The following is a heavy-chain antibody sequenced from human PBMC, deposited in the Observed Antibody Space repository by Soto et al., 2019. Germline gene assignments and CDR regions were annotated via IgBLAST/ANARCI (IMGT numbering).Heavy chain of an antibody. Sequence: EVQLLESGGGLVQPGGSLRLSCAASGFTFSSYAMSWVRQAPGKGLEWVSAISGSGGSTYYADSVKGRFTISRDNSKNTLYLQMNRLRAEDTAVYYCAKESGGRAAAGLNEYYYSYYMDVWGKGTTVTVSS. V-gene: IGHV3-23*01. CDR3: AKESGGRAAAGLNEYYYSYYMDV. J-gene: IGHJ6*03. CDR2: ISGSGGST. CDR1: GFTFSSYA. D-gene: IGHD6-13*01.